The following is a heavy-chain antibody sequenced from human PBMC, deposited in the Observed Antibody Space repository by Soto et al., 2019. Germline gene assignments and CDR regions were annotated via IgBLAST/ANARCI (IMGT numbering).Heavy chain of an antibody. J-gene: IGHJ4*02. V-gene: IGHV3-48*02. Sequence: PGGSLRLSCAASGFTFSSYSMNWVRQAPGKGLEWVSYISSGSKTIYYADSVQGRFTVSRDNAKNSQYLQMSSLTDEDTAVYYCAREDILGARSFDYWGRGTLVTVSS. D-gene: IGHD1-26*01. CDR2: ISSGSKTI. CDR3: AREDILGARSFDY. CDR1: GFTFSSYS.